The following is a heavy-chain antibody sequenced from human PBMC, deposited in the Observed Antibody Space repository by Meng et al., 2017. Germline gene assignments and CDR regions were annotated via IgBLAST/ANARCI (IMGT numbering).Heavy chain of an antibody. J-gene: IGHJ4*02. CDR3: ARDLFSYGKNYFDY. D-gene: IGHD5-18*01. CDR2: ISYDGSNK. Sequence: VQLGVSWGRVVHPGRSLRLSWAASGFPFSSYAMHWVRQAPGKGLEWVAVISYDGSNKYYADSVKGRFTISRDNSKNTLYLQMNSLRAEDTAVYYCARDLFSYGKNYFDYWGQGTLVTVSS. CDR1: GFPFSSYA. V-gene: IGHV3-30*01.